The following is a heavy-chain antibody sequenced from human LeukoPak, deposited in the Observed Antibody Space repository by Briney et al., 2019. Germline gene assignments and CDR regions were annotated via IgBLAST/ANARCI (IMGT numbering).Heavy chain of an antibody. CDR1: GFTFSNYW. V-gene: IGHV3-7*01. J-gene: IGHJ4*02. D-gene: IGHD3-22*01. CDR3: ARDDSSGHYYFDN. Sequence: PGGSLRLSCVASGFTFSNYWMSWVRQAPGKGLERVANINQDGSEKYSVDSVKGRFTFSRDNAKNSLFLQMNSLRADDTAVYYCARDDSSGHYYFDNWGQGTLVTVSP. CDR2: INQDGSEK.